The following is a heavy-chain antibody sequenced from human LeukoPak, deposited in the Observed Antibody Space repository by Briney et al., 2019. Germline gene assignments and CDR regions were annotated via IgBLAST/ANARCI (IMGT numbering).Heavy chain of an antibody. D-gene: IGHD3-3*01. CDR1: GGSFSGYY. J-gene: IGHJ4*02. CDR2: INHSGST. Sequence: SETLSLTCAVYGGSFSGYYWSWIRRPPGKGLEWIGEINHSGSTNYNPSLKSRVTISVDTSKNQFSLKLSSVTAADTAVYYCARARYVLRFLEWWDYWGQGTLVTVSS. CDR3: ARARYVLRFLEWWDY. V-gene: IGHV4-34*01.